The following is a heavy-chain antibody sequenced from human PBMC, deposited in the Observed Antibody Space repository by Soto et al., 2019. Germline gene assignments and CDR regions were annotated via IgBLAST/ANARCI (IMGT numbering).Heavy chain of an antibody. CDR2: FSAGGRA. D-gene: IGHD4-17*01. CDR1: GFSFSSYA. Sequence: QLLESGGGLVQPGGSLSLSCEASGFSFSSYALSWVRQAPGKGLEWVSTFSAGGRAYYADSVKGRFTIAKDTSKNTLHLQASSPRAEDTAVYYCAKESMPEHYGDTLFDYWGQGTRVTVSS. J-gene: IGHJ4*02. V-gene: IGHV3-23*01. CDR3: AKESMPEHYGDTLFDY.